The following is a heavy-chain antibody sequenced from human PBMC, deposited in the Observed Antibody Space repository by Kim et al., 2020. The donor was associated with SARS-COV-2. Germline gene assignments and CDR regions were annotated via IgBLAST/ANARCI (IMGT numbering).Heavy chain of an antibody. V-gene: IGHV4-39*07. J-gene: IGHJ4*02. D-gene: IGHD2-2*01. Sequence: LKSRVTISVDTSKNQFSLKLSSVTAADTAVYYCARAYAVPAAMGGSYFDYWGQGTLVTVSS. CDR3: ARAYAVPAAMGGSYFDY.